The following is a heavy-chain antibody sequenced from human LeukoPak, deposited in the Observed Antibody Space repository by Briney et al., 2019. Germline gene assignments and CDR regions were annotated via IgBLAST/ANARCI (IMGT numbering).Heavy chain of an antibody. CDR2: INPNSGGT. J-gene: IGHJ4*02. D-gene: IGHD3-22*01. CDR1: GYTFTGYY. V-gene: IGHV1-2*04. CDR3: ARDGEYYYDSSGYPLFDY. Sequence: ASVKVSCKASGYTFTGYYMHWVRQAPGQGLEWMGWINPNSGGTNYAQEFQGWVTMTRDTSISTAYMELSRLRSDDTAVYYCARDGEYYYDSSGYPLFDYWGQGTLVTVSS.